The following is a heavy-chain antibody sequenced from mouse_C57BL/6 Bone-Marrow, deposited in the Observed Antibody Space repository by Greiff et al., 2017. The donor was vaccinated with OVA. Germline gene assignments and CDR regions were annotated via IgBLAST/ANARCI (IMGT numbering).Heavy chain of an antibody. CDR1: GYTFTDYY. CDR3: ARRNGNYPFDY. V-gene: IGHV1-76*01. Sequence: VMLVESGAELVRPGASVKLSCKASGYTFTDYYINWVKQRPGQGLEWIARIYPGSGNTYYNEKFKGKATLTAEKSSSTAYMQLSSLTSEDSAVYFCARRNGNYPFDYWGQGTTLTVSS. D-gene: IGHD2-1*01. CDR2: IYPGSGNT. J-gene: IGHJ2*01.